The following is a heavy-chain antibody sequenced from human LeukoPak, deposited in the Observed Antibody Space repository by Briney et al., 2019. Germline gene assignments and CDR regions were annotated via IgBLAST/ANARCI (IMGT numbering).Heavy chain of an antibody. V-gene: IGHV4-39*01. J-gene: IGHJ6*03. Sequence: SETLSLTCTVSGGSISSSSYYWGWIRQPPGKGLEWIGSIYYSGSTYYNPSLKSRVTISVDTSKNQFSLKLSSVTAADTTVYYCARLRGSSAYYYYYYMDVWGKGTTVTVSS. CDR1: GGSISSSSYY. CDR2: IYYSGST. D-gene: IGHD6-6*01. CDR3: ARLRGSSAYYYYYYMDV.